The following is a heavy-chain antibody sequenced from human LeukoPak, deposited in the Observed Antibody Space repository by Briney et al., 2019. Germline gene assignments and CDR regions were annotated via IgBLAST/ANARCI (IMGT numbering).Heavy chain of an antibody. Sequence: PSETLSLTCTVSGGSISSYYWSWIRQPAGKGLEWIGRIYTSGSTNYNPSLKSRVTISVDTSKNQFSLKLSSVTAADTAVYYCARLTYYYGSGSKRRFRWFDPWGQGTLVTVSS. J-gene: IGHJ5*02. CDR1: GGSISSYY. V-gene: IGHV4-4*07. CDR3: ARLTYYYGSGSKRRFRWFDP. D-gene: IGHD3-10*01. CDR2: IYTSGST.